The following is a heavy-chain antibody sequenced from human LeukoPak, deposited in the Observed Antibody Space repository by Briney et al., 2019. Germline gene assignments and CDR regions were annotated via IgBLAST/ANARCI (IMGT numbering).Heavy chain of an antibody. CDR2: IYDSGST. D-gene: IGHD1-26*01. CDR1: GVSISSYY. CDR3: ARESGTLYAFDI. Sequence: SETLSLTCTVSGVSISSYYWSWIRQPPGKGLEWIGYIYDSGSTNYSPSLKSRVTMSVDTSKNQFSLKLSPVTAADTAVYYCARESGTLYAFDIWGQGTMVTVSS. V-gene: IGHV4-59*01. J-gene: IGHJ3*02.